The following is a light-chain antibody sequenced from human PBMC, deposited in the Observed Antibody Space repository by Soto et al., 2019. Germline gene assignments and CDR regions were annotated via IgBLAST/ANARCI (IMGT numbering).Light chain of an antibody. CDR2: EVS. J-gene: IGLJ1*01. Sequence: QSALTQPASVSGSPGQSITISCTGTSGDVGGYNYVSWYQQHPGKAPKLMIYEVSNRPSGVSNRFSGSKSANTASLTISGLQAEDEADYYCSSYTSSSTPYVFGTGTKLTVL. V-gene: IGLV2-14*01. CDR1: SGDVGGYNY. CDR3: SSYTSSSTPYV.